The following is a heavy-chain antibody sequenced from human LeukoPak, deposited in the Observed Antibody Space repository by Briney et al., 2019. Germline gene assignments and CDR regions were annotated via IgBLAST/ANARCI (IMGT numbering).Heavy chain of an antibody. V-gene: IGHV3-74*01. CDR2: INTDGSST. CDR3: ARVDGAGYGGNFDY. J-gene: IGHJ4*02. Sequence: PGGSLRLSCAASGFTFSSYWMHWVRQAPGKGLVWVSRINTDGSSTSYADSVKGRFTISRDNAKNTLYLQMNSLRAEDTAVYYCARVDGAGYGGNFDYWGQGTLVTVSS. CDR1: GFTFSSYW. D-gene: IGHD4-23*01.